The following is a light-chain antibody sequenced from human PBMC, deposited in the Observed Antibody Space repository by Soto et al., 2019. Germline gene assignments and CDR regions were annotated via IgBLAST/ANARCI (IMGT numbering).Light chain of an antibody. CDR3: ISCITANTRCV. CDR1: SSDIGRYNY. J-gene: IGLJ1*01. Sequence: QSVLTQPASVSGSPGQSITISCTGTSSDIGRYNYVSWFQQHPGKVPKLVIFEVNYRPSGVSDRFSGSKSGNTASLTITGLQAEDEADYYCISCITANTRCVFGSGTKVTVL. CDR2: EVN. V-gene: IGLV2-14*01.